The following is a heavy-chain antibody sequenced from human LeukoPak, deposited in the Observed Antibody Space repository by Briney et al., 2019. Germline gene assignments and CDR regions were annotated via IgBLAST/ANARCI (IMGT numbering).Heavy chain of an antibody. D-gene: IGHD2-2*01. CDR3: ARVRGGSTSCPDY. CDR1: GGSISSYY. Sequence: PSETLSLTCTVSGGSISSYYWSWIRQPPGKGLEWIGYIYYSGSTNYNPSLKSRVTISVDTSKNQFSLKLSSVTAADTAVYYCARVRGGSTSCPDYWGQGTLVTVSS. CDR2: IYYSGST. V-gene: IGHV4-59*01. J-gene: IGHJ4*02.